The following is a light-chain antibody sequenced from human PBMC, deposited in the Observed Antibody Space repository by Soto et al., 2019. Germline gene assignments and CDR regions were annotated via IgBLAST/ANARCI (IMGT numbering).Light chain of an antibody. Sequence: QSALTQPASVSGSPGQSITISCTGTSSDVGGYNYVSWYQQHPGKAPKLMIYDVSNRPSGDSNRFSGSKSGKTASLTISGLQAEDEADYYCSSYTSSSTRVFGGGTKVTVL. CDR2: DVS. J-gene: IGLJ3*02. CDR1: SSDVGGYNY. V-gene: IGLV2-14*01. CDR3: SSYTSSSTRV.